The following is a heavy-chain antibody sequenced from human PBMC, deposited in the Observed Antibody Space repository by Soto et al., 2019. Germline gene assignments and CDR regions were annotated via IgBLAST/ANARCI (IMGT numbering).Heavy chain of an antibody. J-gene: IGHJ4*02. V-gene: IGHV3-7*01. D-gene: IGHD2-15*01. Sequence: GGSLRLSCAASGFTFSRYWMTWVRQAPGKGLEWVANIKQDGSEIYYVDSVKGRFTISRHNAENSLYLQMNRLRAEDTSVYYCARDPVCSGGSCYDYWGQGTLVTVSS. CDR2: IKQDGSEI. CDR3: ARDPVCSGGSCYDY. CDR1: GFTFSRYW.